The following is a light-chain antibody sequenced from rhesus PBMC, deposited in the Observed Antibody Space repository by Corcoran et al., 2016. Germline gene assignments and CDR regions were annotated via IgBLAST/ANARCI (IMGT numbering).Light chain of an antibody. J-gene: IGKJ4*01. V-gene: IGKV1-38*01. CDR2: DAS. Sequence: DIQLTQSPSSLSASVGDRITITCRASQGISTCLDWFQQRPGKAPKLLIYDASTLQSGVPSRFSGGGSGTELTLTISSLQPEDFAAYYCQQRNTYPLTFGGGTKVEIK. CDR3: QQRNTYPLT. CDR1: QGISTC.